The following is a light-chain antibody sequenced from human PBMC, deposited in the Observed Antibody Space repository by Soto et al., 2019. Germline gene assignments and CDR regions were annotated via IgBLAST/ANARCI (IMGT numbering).Light chain of an antibody. CDR2: EVT. J-gene: IGLJ1*01. CDR1: SSDVGGYNS. Sequence: CVLTQPSSVSGSPGQSITISFTGTSSDVGGYNSVSWYQQHPGKAPKLVIYEVTNRPSGISNRFSGSKSGNTASLTISGLQAEDEADYYCSSYTSSSTRVFGTGTKVTVL. V-gene: IGLV2-14*01. CDR3: SSYTSSSTRV.